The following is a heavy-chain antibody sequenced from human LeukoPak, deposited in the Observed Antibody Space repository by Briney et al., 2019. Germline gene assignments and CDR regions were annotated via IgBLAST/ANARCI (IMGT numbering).Heavy chain of an antibody. CDR3: ARDSSSHFGYYYYGMDV. D-gene: IGHD6-13*01. CDR2: IWYDGSNK. CDR1: GFTFSSYG. V-gene: IGHV3-33*01. Sequence: GRSLRLSCAASGFTFSSYGMHWVRQAPGKGLEWVAVIWYDGSNKYYADSVKSRFTISRDNSKNTLYLQMNSLRAEDTAVYYCARDSSSHFGYYYYGMDVWGQGTTVTVSS. J-gene: IGHJ6*02.